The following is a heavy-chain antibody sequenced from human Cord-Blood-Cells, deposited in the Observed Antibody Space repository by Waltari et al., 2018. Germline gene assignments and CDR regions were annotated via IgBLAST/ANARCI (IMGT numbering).Heavy chain of an antibody. CDR3: ARDLSFEYSSSSFAFDI. CDR2: IYTRGST. Sequence: QVQLQESGPGLVKPSETLSLTCTVSGGSISSYYWSWIRQPAGKGLEWIGRIYTRGSTNYNPSLKSRVTMSVDTSKNQFSLKLSSVTAADTAVYYCARDLSFEYSSSSFAFDIWGQGTMVTVSS. CDR1: GGSISSYY. J-gene: IGHJ3*02. D-gene: IGHD6-6*01. V-gene: IGHV4-4*07.